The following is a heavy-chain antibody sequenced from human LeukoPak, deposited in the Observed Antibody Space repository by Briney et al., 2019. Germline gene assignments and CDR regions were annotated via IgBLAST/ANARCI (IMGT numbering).Heavy chain of an antibody. J-gene: IGHJ4*02. Sequence: GGSLRLSCAASGFIFSSYAMSWVRQAPGKGLEWVSVISGSGGSTYYADSVKGRFTISRDNSEYTLYLQMNSLRAEDTAVYYCAKQVGYTYGYIDYWGQGTLVTVSS. CDR2: ISGSGGST. V-gene: IGHV3-23*01. D-gene: IGHD5-18*01. CDR3: AKQVGYTYGYIDY. CDR1: GFIFSSYA.